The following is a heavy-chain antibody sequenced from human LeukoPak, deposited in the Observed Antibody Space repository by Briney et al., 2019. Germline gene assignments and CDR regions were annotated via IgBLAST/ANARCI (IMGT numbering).Heavy chain of an antibody. V-gene: IGHV4-34*01. J-gene: IGHJ4*02. CDR2: INHSGST. Sequence: PSETLSLTCAVYGGSFSGYYWSWIRQPPGKGLEWIGEINHSGSTNYNPSLKSRVTISVDTSKNQFSLKLSSVTAADTAVYYCARGALQWLVPFYYFDYWGQGTLVTVSS. CDR1: GGSFSGYY. CDR3: ARGALQWLVPFYYFDY. D-gene: IGHD6-19*01.